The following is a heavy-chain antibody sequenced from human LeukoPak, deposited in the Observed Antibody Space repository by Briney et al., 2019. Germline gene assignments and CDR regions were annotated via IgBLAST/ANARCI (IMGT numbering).Heavy chain of an antibody. J-gene: IGHJ6*03. V-gene: IGHV1-18*01. CDR3: ARGVLDVTYYYYYYMDV. D-gene: IGHD4/OR15-4a*01. CDR1: GYTFTNYG. CDR2: ISTHNGNT. Sequence: ASVKVSCKASGYTFTNYGFTWVRQAPGQGLEWMGWISTHNGNTNYAQKLQGRVTMTTDTSTSTTYLELRSLRSDDTAVYYCARGVLDVTYYYYYYMDVWGKGTTVTV.